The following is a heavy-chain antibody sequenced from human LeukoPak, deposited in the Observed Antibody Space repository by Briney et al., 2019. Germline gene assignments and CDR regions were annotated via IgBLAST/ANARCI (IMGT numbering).Heavy chain of an antibody. V-gene: IGHV1-2*02. CDR3: AREGGYDSSGYYHFDY. CDR2: INPNSGGT. D-gene: IGHD3-22*01. CDR1: GYTFTGYY. J-gene: IGHJ4*02. Sequence: ASVKVSCKASGYTFTGYYMHWVRQAPGQGLEWMGWINPNSGGTNYAQKFQGRVTMTRDTSKNQFSLKLSSVTAADTAVYYCAREGGYDSSGYYHFDYWGQGTLVTVSS.